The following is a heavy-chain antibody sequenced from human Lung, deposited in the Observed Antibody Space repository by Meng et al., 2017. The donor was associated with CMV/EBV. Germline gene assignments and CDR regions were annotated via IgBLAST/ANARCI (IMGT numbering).Heavy chain of an antibody. J-gene: IGHJ2*01. CDR3: ARSGSTTSQQPGYFDL. CDR2: INPSGGST. Sequence: SGSTLSHYWMHWVRLAPGQGLEWVGIINPSGGSTTYAQKFQGRVVLTRDTSTSTVYMDLSSLRSEDRAVYYCARSGSTTSQQPGYFDLWGRGTLVTVSS. CDR1: GSTLSHYW. D-gene: IGHD2-2*01. V-gene: IGHV1-46*01.